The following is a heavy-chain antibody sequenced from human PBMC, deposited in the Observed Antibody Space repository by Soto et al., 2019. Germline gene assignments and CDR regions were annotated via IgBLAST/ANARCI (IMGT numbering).Heavy chain of an antibody. CDR2: IKTDGSDK. CDR3: ARDPTVGDYST. Sequence: EVQLVESGGGLVQPGGSLTLSCAASGFAFARSWMSWVRQAPGKGPEWVANIKTDGSDKYYVDSVRGRFTISRDNAKSSLYLQMNSLRAEDTAVYYCARDPTVGDYSTWDQGTLVTVSS. D-gene: IGHD4-4*01. V-gene: IGHV3-7*01. CDR1: GFAFARSW. J-gene: IGHJ5*02.